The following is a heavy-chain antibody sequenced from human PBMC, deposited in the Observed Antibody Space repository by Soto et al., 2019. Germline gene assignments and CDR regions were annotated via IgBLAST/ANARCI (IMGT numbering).Heavy chain of an antibody. J-gene: IGHJ6*04. Sequence: GESVKISCKGSGYSFTSYWIGWVRQMPWKGLEWMGIIYPGDSDTRYSPSFQGQVTISADKSISTAYLQWSSLKASDTAMYYCARSRERGHYYYYGMDVWGKGTTVTVYS. CDR1: GYSFTSYW. CDR2: IYPGDSDT. CDR3: ARSRERGHYYYYGMDV. V-gene: IGHV5-51*01.